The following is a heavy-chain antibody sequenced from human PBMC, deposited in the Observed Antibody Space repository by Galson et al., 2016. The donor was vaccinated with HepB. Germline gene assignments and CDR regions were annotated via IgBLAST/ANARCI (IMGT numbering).Heavy chain of an antibody. J-gene: IGHJ3*02. CDR2: IYIGGHR. D-gene: IGHD3-10*01. CDR3: ATEGGDSDYLGSDNPGGAFDI. Sequence: SLRLSCAASGFAVANKFVSWVRQAPGTGLEWVSNIYIGGHRRYADSVKGRFPISRDNSENTVYLQMTSLRVEDTALYYCATEGGDSDYLGSDNPGGAFDIWGHGTMVTVSS. V-gene: IGHV3-66*01. CDR1: GFAVANKF.